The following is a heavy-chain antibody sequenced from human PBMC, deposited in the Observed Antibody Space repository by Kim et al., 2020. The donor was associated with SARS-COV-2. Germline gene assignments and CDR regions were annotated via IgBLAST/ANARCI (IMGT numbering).Heavy chain of an antibody. D-gene: IGHD3-22*01. CDR2: IYPGDSDT. J-gene: IGHJ4*02. V-gene: IGHV5-51*01. CDR3: ARPHTFSGYSPFEY. Sequence: GESLKISCKGSGYSFSSYWIGWVRQMPGKGLEWMGIIYPGDSDTRYSPSFQGQVTISADKSISTSYLQWSSLKASDTAMYYCARPHTFSGYSPFEYWGQGTLVTVSS. CDR1: GYSFSSYW.